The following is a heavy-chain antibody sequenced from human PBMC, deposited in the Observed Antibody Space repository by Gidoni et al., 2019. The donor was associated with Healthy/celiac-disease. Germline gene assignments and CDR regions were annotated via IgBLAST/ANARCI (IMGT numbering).Heavy chain of an antibody. D-gene: IGHD6-19*01. CDR1: GFTFSSYS. Sequence: EVQLVESGGGLVKPGGSLRLSWAASGFTFSSYSMTWVRQAPGKGLEWVSSISSSSSYLYYADSVKGRFTISRDNAKNSLYLQMNSLRAEDTAVYYCARDGGYSSGWYRDWGQGTLVTVSS. J-gene: IGHJ4*02. CDR2: ISSSSSYL. CDR3: ARDGGYSSGWYRD. V-gene: IGHV3-21*01.